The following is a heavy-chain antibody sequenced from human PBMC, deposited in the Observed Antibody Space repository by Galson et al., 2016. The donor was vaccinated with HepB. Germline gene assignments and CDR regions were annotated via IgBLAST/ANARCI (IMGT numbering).Heavy chain of an antibody. CDR3: ARTRAAIVVVVAAPGYFDY. D-gene: IGHD2-15*01. CDR2: ISSRGSTI. V-gene: IGHV3-11*01. Sequence: IRQAPGEGLEWVSYISSRGSTIYYADSVKGRFTISRDNAKNSLYLQMNSLRAEDTAVYYCARTRAAIVVVVAAPGYFDYWGQGTLVTVSS. J-gene: IGHJ4*02.